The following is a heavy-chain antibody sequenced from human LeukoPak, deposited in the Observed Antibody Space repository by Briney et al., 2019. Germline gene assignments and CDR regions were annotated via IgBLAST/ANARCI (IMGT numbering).Heavy chain of an antibody. CDR3: ARDFLAYCGGDCYPDAFDI. Sequence: ASVKVSCKASGGTFSSYAISWVRQAPGQGLGWMGGIIPIFGTANYAQKFQGRVTITADESTSTAYMELSSLRSEDTAVYYCARDFLAYCGGDCYPDAFDIWGQGTMVTVSS. V-gene: IGHV1-69*13. D-gene: IGHD2-21*02. CDR1: GGTFSSYA. J-gene: IGHJ3*02. CDR2: IIPIFGTA.